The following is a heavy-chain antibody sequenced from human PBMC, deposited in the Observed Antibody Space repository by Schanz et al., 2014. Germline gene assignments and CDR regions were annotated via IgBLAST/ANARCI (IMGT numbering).Heavy chain of an antibody. J-gene: IGHJ3*02. D-gene: IGHD3-10*01. V-gene: IGHV3-23*01. Sequence: EMQLLESGGGLAQPGGSLRLSCAASGFGFSSYSMNWVRQAPGKGLEWVSYISGSGGSTYYADSVKGRFTISRDNSKNTLYLQMNSLRAEDTAVYYCAKGRFGELSAFDIWGQGTMVTVSS. CDR1: GFGFSSYS. CDR2: ISGSGGST. CDR3: AKGRFGELSAFDI.